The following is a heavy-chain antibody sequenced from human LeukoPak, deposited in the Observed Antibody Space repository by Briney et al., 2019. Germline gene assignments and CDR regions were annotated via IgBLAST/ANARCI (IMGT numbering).Heavy chain of an antibody. CDR3: ARFSSGCSTASCYLTY. CDR2: IYYTGTT. Sequence: SETLSLTCTVSGGSLSSHFWSWIRQPPGKGLELIGHIYYTGTTYYNPSLNSRVTISLDTSRNQFSLRLTSVTAADTAMYYCARFSSGCSTASCYLTYWGQGTLVTVSS. D-gene: IGHD2-2*01. V-gene: IGHV4-59*11. CDR1: GGSLSSHF. J-gene: IGHJ4*02.